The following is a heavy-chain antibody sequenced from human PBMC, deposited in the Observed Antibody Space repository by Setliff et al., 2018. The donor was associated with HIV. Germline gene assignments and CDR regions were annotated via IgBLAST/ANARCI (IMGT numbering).Heavy chain of an antibody. J-gene: IGHJ4*02. CDR2: IRSKANNYAT. D-gene: IGHD1-26*01. V-gene: IGHV3-73*01. CDR3: TRHRGSFDY. Sequence: GESLKISCAASGFSNSALHWVRQAPGKGLEWVGRIRSKANNYATEYGASVKGRLIISRDDSKNMAYLQMNSLRTEDTAIYYCTRHRGSFDYWGLGTLVTVSS. CDR1: GFSNSA.